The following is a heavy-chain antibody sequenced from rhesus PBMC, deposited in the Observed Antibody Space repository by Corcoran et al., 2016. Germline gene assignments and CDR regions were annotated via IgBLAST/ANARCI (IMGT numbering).Heavy chain of an antibody. CDR1: GFTFSSYA. CDR2: IYGCGIST. CDR3: AKGQYNNFESYFDY. Sequence: EVQLVETGGGLVQPGGSLKLSCAASGFTFSSYAMSWVRQAPGKGLKWVSGIYGCGISTSYTDSVKGRFTISRDNSKNTLSRQMNSLRAEDTAVYYCAKGQYNNFESYFDYWGQGVLVTVSS. V-gene: IGHV3S5*01. D-gene: IGHD4-23*01. J-gene: IGHJ4*01.